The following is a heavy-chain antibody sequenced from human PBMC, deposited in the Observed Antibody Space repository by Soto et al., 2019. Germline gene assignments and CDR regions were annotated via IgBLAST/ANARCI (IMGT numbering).Heavy chain of an antibody. CDR3: ARLHPGDY. J-gene: IGHJ4*02. CDR2: IYSSGST. V-gene: IGHV4-59*08. Sequence: SETLSLTWTVFGGSINSYYWSWIRQPPGKGLEWIGYIYSSGSTNYNPSLKSRITISVDTSKNQVSLKLTSVTAADTAVYYCARLHPGDYWGQGTLVTVSS. CDR1: GGSINSYY.